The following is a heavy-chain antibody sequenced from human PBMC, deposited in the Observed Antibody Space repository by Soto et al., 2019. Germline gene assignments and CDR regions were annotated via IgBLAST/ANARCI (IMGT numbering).Heavy chain of an antibody. J-gene: IGHJ3*02. V-gene: IGHV3-11*05. Sequence: PGGSLRLSCAASGFTFSDYYMSWIRQAPGEGLEWVSYISSSSSYTNYADTVKGRFTISRDNAKNSLYLQMNSLRAEDTAVYYCARDRYDSSGYVIIDAFDIWGQGTMVTVSS. D-gene: IGHD3-22*01. CDR3: ARDRYDSSGYVIIDAFDI. CDR1: GFTFSDYY. CDR2: ISSSSSYT.